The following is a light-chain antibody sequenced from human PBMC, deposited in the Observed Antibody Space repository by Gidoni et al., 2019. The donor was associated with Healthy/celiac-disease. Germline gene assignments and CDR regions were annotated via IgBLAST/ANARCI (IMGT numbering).Light chain of an antibody. J-gene: IGLJ3*02. CDR1: SSDVGGYNY. CDR2: DVS. CDR3: SSYTSSSTLG. Sequence: QSALTQPASVAGSPGQSSTISCPGTSSDVGGYNYVSWYQPHPGKAPKLMIYDVSNRPSGVSNRFSGSKSGNTASLTISGLQAEDEADYYCSSYTSSSTLGFGGGTKLTVL. V-gene: IGLV2-14*01.